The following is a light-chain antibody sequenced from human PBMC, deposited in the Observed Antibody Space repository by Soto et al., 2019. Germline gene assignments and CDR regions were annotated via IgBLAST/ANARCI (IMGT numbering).Light chain of an antibody. V-gene: IGKV3-20*01. J-gene: IGKJ1*01. Sequence: EIVLTQSPGTLSLAPGERATLSCRAGQSLHSKYFTWYQQIPGQAPRLLIYGGSNRATGIPDRFSGSGSGTDFTLTISRLEPDDFPTYYCQQYNSYPWTFGQGTKVEIK. CDR2: GGS. CDR3: QQYNSYPWT. CDR1: QSLHSKY.